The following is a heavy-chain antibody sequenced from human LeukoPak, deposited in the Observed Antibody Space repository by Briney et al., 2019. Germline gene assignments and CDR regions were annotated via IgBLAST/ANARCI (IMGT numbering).Heavy chain of an antibody. V-gene: IGHV3-9*01. Sequence: GRSLRLSCAASGFTFDDYAMHWVRQAPGKGLEWVSGISSNSGSIGYADSVKGRFTISRDNAKNSLYLQMNSLRAEDTALYYCAKGELRYPPDIWGQGTMVTVSS. CDR2: ISSNSGSI. CDR1: GFTFDDYA. J-gene: IGHJ3*02. D-gene: IGHD3-9*01. CDR3: AKGELRYPPDI.